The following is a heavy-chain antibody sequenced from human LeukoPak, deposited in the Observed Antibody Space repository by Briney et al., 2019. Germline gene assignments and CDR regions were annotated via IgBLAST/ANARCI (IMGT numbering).Heavy chain of an antibody. V-gene: IGHV4-59*01. CDR3: ARFRYYYDSSGYSYPNWYFDL. D-gene: IGHD3-22*01. J-gene: IGHJ2*01. CDR1: GGSISSYY. Sequence: SETLSLTCTVSGGSISSYYLSWIRQPPGKGLEWIGYIYYSGSTNYNPSLKSRVTISVDTSKNQFSLELSSVTAADTAVYYCARFRYYYDSSGYSYPNWYFDLWGRGTLVTVSS. CDR2: IYYSGST.